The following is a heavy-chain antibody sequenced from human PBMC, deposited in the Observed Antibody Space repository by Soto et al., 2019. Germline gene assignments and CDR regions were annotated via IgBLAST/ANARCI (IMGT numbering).Heavy chain of an antibody. J-gene: IGHJ4*02. CDR2: INGDGSGT. V-gene: IGHV3-74*01. Sequence: EVQLVESGGGLVQPGGSLRLSCAASGFTFSGSWMHWVRQAPGKGLVWVSRINGDGSGTRYADFVKGRFTISRDDAKNTLFLQMSGLRAEDTAVYYCARGIFGSGTANDYWGQGTLVTVSS. D-gene: IGHD3-10*01. CDR3: ARGIFGSGTANDY. CDR1: GFTFSGSW.